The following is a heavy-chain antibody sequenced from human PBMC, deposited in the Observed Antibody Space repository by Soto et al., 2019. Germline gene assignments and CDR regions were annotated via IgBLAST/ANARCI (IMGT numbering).Heavy chain of an antibody. Sequence: EVQLLESGGGLVQPGGSLRLSCAASGFTFSSYAMSWVRQAPGKGLEWVSAISGSGGSTYYADSVKGRFTISRDNSKNTLYLQMNSLRAEDTAVYYCAKLRSRTYRDWGGWYFDLWGRGTLVTVSS. CDR3: AKLRSRTYRDWGGWYFDL. CDR1: GFTFSSYA. D-gene: IGHD4-17*01. CDR2: ISGSGGST. J-gene: IGHJ2*01. V-gene: IGHV3-23*01.